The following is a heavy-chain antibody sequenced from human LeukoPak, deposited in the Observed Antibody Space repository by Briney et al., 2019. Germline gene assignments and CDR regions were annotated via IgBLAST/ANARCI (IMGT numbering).Heavy chain of an antibody. V-gene: IGHV3-23*01. Sequence: PGGSLRLSCAASGFTFSNYAMGWFRQAPGKGLEWVSTIRDSGAYGFYADSVKGGFTISKDNSNNLVYLQMTNLSAEDTAEYYCAKRARYTSARATHFDPWGQGTQVTVSS. J-gene: IGHJ5*02. CDR2: IRDSGAYG. D-gene: IGHD6-25*01. CDR1: GFTFSNYA. CDR3: AKRARYTSARATHFDP.